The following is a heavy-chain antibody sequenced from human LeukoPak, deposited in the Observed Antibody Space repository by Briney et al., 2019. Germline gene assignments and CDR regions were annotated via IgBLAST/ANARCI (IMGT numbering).Heavy chain of an antibody. V-gene: IGHV4-61*01. Sequence: PSETLSLTCTVSGGSVSSGSYYWSWIRQPPGKGLEWIGYIYYSGSTNYNPSPKSRVAISVDRSKNQFSLKLSSVTAADTAVYYCARDRVGGATAAFDIWGQGTMVTASS. CDR2: IYYSGST. J-gene: IGHJ3*02. D-gene: IGHD1-26*01. CDR3: ARDRVGGATAAFDI. CDR1: GGSVSSGSYY.